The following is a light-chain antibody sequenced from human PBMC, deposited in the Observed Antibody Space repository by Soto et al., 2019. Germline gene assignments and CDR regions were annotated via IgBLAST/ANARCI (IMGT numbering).Light chain of an antibody. CDR3: QQYVDSPIT. CDR2: GAS. Sequence: EIVLTQSPVTLSLSPGERATLSCRASQSVSNNYLAWYQQKPGQAPRLLIYGASSRATGIPDRFSGSASGTDFTLTISRLEPEDFAVYYCQQYVDSPITFGQGTRLEIK. CDR1: QSVSNNY. J-gene: IGKJ5*01. V-gene: IGKV3-20*01.